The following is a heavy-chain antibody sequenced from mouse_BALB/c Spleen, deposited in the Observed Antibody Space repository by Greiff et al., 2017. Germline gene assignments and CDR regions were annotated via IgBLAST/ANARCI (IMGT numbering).Heavy chain of an antibody. Sequence: EVQLVESGGGLVKPGGSLKLSCAASGFTFSDYYMYWVRQTPEKRLEWVATISDGGSYTYYPDSVKGRFTISRDNAKNNLYLQMSSLKSEDTAMYYCARDRRYYGSSYWYFDVWGAGTTVTVSS. J-gene: IGHJ1*01. CDR1: GFTFSDYY. V-gene: IGHV5-4*02. D-gene: IGHD1-1*01. CDR2: ISDGGSYT. CDR3: ARDRRYYGSSYWYFDV.